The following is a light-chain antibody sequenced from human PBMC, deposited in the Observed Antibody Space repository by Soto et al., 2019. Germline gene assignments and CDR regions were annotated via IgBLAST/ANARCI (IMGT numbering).Light chain of an antibody. CDR1: SSDVGAFNY. V-gene: IGLV2-14*01. Sequence: QSALTQPASVSGSPGQSITISCTGTSSDVGAFNYVSWYQQHPGKTPKLIIYEVTNRPSGVSNRFSGSKSGNTASLTISALQAEDEADYYCNSYASTSARLFGGGTKLTVL. J-gene: IGLJ3*02. CDR2: EVT. CDR3: NSYASTSARL.